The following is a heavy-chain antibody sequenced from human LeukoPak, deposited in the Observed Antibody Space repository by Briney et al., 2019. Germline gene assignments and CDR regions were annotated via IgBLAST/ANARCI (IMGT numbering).Heavy chain of an antibody. J-gene: IGHJ5*01. CDR2: IDPSDSYT. Sequence: GESLKISCRGSGYSFTTYWINWVRQMPGKGLEWMGRIDPSDSYTNYSPSFQGHVTISADKSTSTAYLQWSSLKASDTAMYYCAGSSGWYGPSDSWGQGTLVTVSS. V-gene: IGHV5-10-1*01. CDR3: AGSSGWYGPSDS. D-gene: IGHD6-19*01. CDR1: GYSFTTYW.